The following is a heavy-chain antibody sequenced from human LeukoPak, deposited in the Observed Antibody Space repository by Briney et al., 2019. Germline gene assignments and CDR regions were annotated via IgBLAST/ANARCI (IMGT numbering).Heavy chain of an antibody. CDR2: IYYRGRT. J-gene: IGHJ5*02. CDR3: ARVKSISNWFDP. V-gene: IGHV4-39*07. Sequence: SETLSLTCTVSGGSISSSDYYWGWIRQPPGKGLEWIGTIYYRGRTYYSPSLKSRVTISVDTSNNQFSLRLYSVTAADTALYYCARVKSISNWFDPWGQGILVTVSS. CDR1: GGSISSSDYY. D-gene: IGHD3-3*02.